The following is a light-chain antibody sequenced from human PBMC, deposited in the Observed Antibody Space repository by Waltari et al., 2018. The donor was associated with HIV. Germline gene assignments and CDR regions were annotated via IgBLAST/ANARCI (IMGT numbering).Light chain of an antibody. CDR3: QSADSSGTYAV. CDR1: VLPKHD. Sequence: SYELTQPPSVSVSPGQPARITCSGDVLPKHDAYWYQQKPGQAPVVVISKDSERPSGIPELFSGSSSGTTVTLTISGVQAEDEADYYCQSADSSGTYAVFGGGTQLTVL. CDR2: KDS. J-gene: IGLJ7*01. V-gene: IGLV3-25*03.